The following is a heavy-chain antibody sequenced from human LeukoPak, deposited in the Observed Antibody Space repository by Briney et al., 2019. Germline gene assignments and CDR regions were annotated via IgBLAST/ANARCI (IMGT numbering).Heavy chain of an antibody. V-gene: IGHV3-21*01. CDR2: ISSSSSYI. J-gene: IGHJ4*02. D-gene: IGHD4/OR15-4a*01. CDR3: ARDTLGEGEDANYAVYYFDY. CDR1: GITFNSYT. Sequence: TGGSLRLSCAASGITFNSYTMNWVRQAPGKGLEWVSSISSSSSYIYYAASVKGRFTISRDNAKNSLYLQMNRLRAEDTAVYYCARDTLGEGEDANYAVYYFDYWGQGTVVTVSS.